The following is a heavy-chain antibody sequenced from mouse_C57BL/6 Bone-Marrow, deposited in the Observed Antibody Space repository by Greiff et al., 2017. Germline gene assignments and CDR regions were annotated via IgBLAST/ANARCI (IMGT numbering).Heavy chain of an antibody. CDR3: ARGLRRFAY. Sequence: QVQLQQSGAELAKPGTSVKLSCKASGYTFPSYWMHWVKQRPGQGLEWIGDINPSSGYTKYNQKFKDKAPLTADKSSSTAYMQLSSLTYEDSAVYYCARGLRRFAYWGQGTLVTVSA. D-gene: IGHD2-4*01. CDR2: INPSSGYT. J-gene: IGHJ3*01. V-gene: IGHV1-7*01. CDR1: GYTFPSYW.